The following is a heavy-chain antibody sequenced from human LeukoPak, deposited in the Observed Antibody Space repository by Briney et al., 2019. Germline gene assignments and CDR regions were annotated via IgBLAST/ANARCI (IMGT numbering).Heavy chain of an antibody. CDR2: INHSGDT. Sequence: SETLSLTCAASGGSFSGYYWSWIRQSPGRGLEWIGEINHSGDTNYNSSVKSRVTISVDTSKNQFSLKVRSLTAADTAVYYCARGPTISETGYFDYWGQGTLVTVSS. J-gene: IGHJ4*03. CDR3: ARGPTISETGYFDY. V-gene: IGHV4-34*01. CDR1: GGSFSGYY. D-gene: IGHD1-1*01.